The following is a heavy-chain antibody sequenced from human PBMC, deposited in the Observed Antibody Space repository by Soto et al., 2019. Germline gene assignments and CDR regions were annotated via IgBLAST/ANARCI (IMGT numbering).Heavy chain of an antibody. CDR1: GFTFSSYA. CDR3: AKVGGGGGVRYYFDY. Sequence: EVQLLESGGGLVQPGGSLRLSCAASGFTFSSYAMSWVRQAPGKGLEWVSAISGSGGSTYYADSVKGRFTISRDNSKNALYLQMNSLRAEDTAVYYCAKVGGGGGVRYYFDYWGQGTLVTVSS. CDR2: ISGSGGST. V-gene: IGHV3-23*01. D-gene: IGHD3-16*01. J-gene: IGHJ4*02.